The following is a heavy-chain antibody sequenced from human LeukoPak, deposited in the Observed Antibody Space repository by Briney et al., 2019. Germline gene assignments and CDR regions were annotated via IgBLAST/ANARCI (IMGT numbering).Heavy chain of an antibody. CDR1: GFIFSSYS. CDR2: IKQDGSEK. CDR3: ARVEVTMVRGVIPTYYMDV. V-gene: IGHV3-7*01. J-gene: IGHJ6*03. D-gene: IGHD3-10*01. Sequence: GGSLRLSCVASGFIFSSYSMNWVRQAPGKGLEWVANIKQDGSEKYYVDSVKGRFTISRDNAKNSLYLQMNSLRAEDTAVYYCARVEVTMVRGVIPTYYMDVWGKGTTVTISS.